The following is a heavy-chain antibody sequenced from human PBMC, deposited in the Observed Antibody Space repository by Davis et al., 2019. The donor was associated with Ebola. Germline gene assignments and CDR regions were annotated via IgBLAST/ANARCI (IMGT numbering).Heavy chain of an antibody. D-gene: IGHD3-10*01. J-gene: IGHJ6*02. CDR1: GFTFSSYA. CDR3: AKAAGHYYYYGMDV. V-gene: IGHV3-30*18. CDR2: ISYDGSNK. Sequence: GGSLRLSCAASGFTFSSYAMSWVRQAPGKGLEWVAVISYDGSNKYYADSVKGRFTISRDNSKNTLYLQMNSLRAEDTAVYYCAKAAGHYYYYGMDVWGQGTTVTVSS.